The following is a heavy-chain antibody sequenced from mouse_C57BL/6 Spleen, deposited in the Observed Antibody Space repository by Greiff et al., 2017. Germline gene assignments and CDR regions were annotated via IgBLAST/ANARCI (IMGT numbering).Heavy chain of an antibody. CDR1: GYAFSSSW. J-gene: IGHJ4*01. CDR3: ARTNYGKGGYAMDY. Sequence: QVQLKESGPELVKPGASVKISCKASGYAFSSSWMNWVKQRPGKGLEWIGRIYPGDGDTNYNGKFKGKATLTADKSSSTAYMQLSSLTSEDSAVYFCARTNYGKGGYAMDYWGQGTSVTVSS. CDR2: IYPGDGDT. D-gene: IGHD1-1*02. V-gene: IGHV1-82*01.